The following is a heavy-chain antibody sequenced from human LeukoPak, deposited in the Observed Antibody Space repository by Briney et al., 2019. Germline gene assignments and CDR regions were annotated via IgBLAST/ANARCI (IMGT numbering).Heavy chain of an antibody. CDR3: ARSKVTYYYDAGGYYYLDY. V-gene: IGHV4-59*01. CDR1: GGSITGSY. CDR2: IYYSGTT. J-gene: IGHJ4*02. D-gene: IGHD3-22*01. Sequence: PSETLSLTCSVSGGSITGSYWSWIRQSPGKGLEWIGHIYYSGTTNYSPSLRSRVTISVDTSNKQFSLKLRSVTAADTAVYYCARSKVTYYYDAGGYYYLDYWGQGALVTVSS.